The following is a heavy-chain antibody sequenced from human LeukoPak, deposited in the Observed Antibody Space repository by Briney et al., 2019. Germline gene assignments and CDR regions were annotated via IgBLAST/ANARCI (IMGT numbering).Heavy chain of an antibody. CDR1: GGSISSYY. Sequence: SETLSLTCTVSGGSISSYYWSWIRQPPGKGLEWIGYIYYSGSTNYNPSLKSRVTISVDTSKNQFSLKLSSVTAADTAVYCCARVVPSLGIGIWGQGTMVTVSS. CDR3: ARVVPSLGIGI. CDR2: IYYSGST. V-gene: IGHV4-59*01. D-gene: IGHD3-10*01. J-gene: IGHJ3*02.